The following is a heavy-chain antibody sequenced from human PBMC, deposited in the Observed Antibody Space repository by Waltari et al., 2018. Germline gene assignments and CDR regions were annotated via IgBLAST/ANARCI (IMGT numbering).Heavy chain of an antibody. V-gene: IGHV3-30*18. J-gene: IGHJ4*02. CDR1: GFTFRGFG. D-gene: IGHD3-3*01. CDR2: ISYDGSKK. Sequence: QVQLVESGGGVVQPGRSLRLSCAASGFTFRGFGSPWVRQAPGKGLESVAVISYDGSKKYYADSVKGRFTISRDNSNDTLYLQMNTLRPEDTAVYYCAKDGFLEYLYSVFDSWGQGTLVSVSS. CDR3: AKDGFLEYLYSVFDS.